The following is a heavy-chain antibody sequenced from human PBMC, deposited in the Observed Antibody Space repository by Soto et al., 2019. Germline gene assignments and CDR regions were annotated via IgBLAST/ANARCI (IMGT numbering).Heavy chain of an antibody. J-gene: IGHJ4*02. CDR2: IKQDGSEK. D-gene: IGHD3-22*01. CDR1: GFTFSSYW. V-gene: IGHV3-7*01. CDR3: AREGVYYYDSSGYYY. Sequence: GGSLRLSCXAXGFTFSSYWMSWVRQAPGKGLEWVANIKQDGSEKYYVDSVKGRFTISRDNAKNSLYLQMNSLRAEDTAVYYCAREGVYYYDSSGYYYWGQGTLVTVS.